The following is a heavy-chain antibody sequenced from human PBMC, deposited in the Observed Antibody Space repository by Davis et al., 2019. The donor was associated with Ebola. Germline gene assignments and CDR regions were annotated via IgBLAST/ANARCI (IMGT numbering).Heavy chain of an antibody. D-gene: IGHD3-10*01. CDR3: AKDGTGGSGGAGYYMDV. CDR1: GFTFSSYA. Sequence: PGGSLRLSCAASGFTFSSYAMSWVRQAPGKGLEWVSAISGSGGSTYYADSVKGRFTISRDNSKNTQYLQMNSLRAEDTAVYYCAKDGTGGSGGAGYYMDVWGKGTTVTVSS. CDR2: ISGSGGST. V-gene: IGHV3-23*01. J-gene: IGHJ6*03.